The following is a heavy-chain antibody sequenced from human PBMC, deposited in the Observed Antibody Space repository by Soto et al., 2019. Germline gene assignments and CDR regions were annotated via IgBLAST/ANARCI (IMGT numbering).Heavy chain of an antibody. D-gene: IGHD3-10*01. V-gene: IGHV1-18*04. CDR1: GYIFTSYG. Sequence: QVQLVPSGAEVKKPGASVKVSCKASGYIFTSYGINWLRQAPGQGLEWLGWIGLYSHNTNYAQKFQGRVTITTDTTPSTVYMGLRSLTSDDTAVYYCARGAFYYGSESDYNTPFDYLGQGTLVTGFS. J-gene: IGHJ4*02. CDR2: IGLYSHNT. CDR3: ARGAFYYGSESDYNTPFDY.